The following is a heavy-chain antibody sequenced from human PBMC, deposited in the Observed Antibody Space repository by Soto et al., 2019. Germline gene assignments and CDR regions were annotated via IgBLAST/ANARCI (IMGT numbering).Heavy chain of an antibody. CDR3: ARTLWDGYNSTPFDY. D-gene: IGHD1-1*01. V-gene: IGHV4-30-4*01. CDR2: IYYSGST. J-gene: IGHJ4*02. Sequence: QVQLQESGPGLVKPSQTLSLTCTVSGGSISSGDYYWSWIRQPPGKGLEWIGYIYYSGSTYYNPSLKSRVTISVDTSKNQFSLKLSSVTAADTAVYYCARTLWDGYNSTPFDYWGQGTLVTVSS. CDR1: GGSISSGDYY.